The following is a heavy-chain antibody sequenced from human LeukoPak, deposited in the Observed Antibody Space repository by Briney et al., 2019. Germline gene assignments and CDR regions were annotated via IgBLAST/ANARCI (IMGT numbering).Heavy chain of an antibody. V-gene: IGHV1-18*01. CDR2: ISAYNGNT. J-gene: IGHJ6*02. D-gene: IGHD2-15*01. CDR3: ARDSHCSGGSCYGRDYCYYYGMDV. CDR1: GYTFTSYG. Sequence: ASVKVSCKASGYTFTSYGISWVRQAPGQGLEWMGLISAYNGNTNYAQKLQGRVTMTTDASTSTAYMEVRRLRSDDTAVYYCARDSHCSGGSCYGRDYCYYYGMDVWCQGTTVTVSS.